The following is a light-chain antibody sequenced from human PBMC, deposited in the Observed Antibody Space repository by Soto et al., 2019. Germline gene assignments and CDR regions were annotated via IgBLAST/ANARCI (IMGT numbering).Light chain of an antibody. CDR2: EVS. CDR1: SSDVGGYNY. V-gene: IGLV2-14*01. J-gene: IGLJ1*01. Sequence: QSVLTQHASVSGSPGQSVTISCTGTSSDVGGYNYVSWYQQHPGKAPKLMIYEVSDRPSGVSNRFSGSKSGNTASLTISGFQAEDEADYYCSSYTSSSILVFGTGTKVTVL. CDR3: SSYTSSSILV.